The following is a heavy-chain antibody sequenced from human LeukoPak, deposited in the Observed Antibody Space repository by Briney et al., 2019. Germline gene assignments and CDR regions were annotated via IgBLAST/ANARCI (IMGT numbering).Heavy chain of an antibody. V-gene: IGHV5-51*01. J-gene: IGHJ4*02. CDR1: GYRFSNYW. Sequence: GESLKIPWKGLGYRFSNYWFGWVRQIPGKGLEWRGIFYPSDTNTRDSPSFQGQVTISTDRSISTAYPQWSSLKASDTAIYYCARQPLVRDCGGDCEFDYWGQGTLVSVSS. CDR2: FYPSDTNT. CDR3: ARQPLVRDCGGDCEFDY. D-gene: IGHD2-21*02.